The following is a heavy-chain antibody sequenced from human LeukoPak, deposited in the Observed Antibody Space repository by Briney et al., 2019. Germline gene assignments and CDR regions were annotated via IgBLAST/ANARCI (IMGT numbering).Heavy chain of an antibody. D-gene: IGHD6-13*01. V-gene: IGHV3-7*01. CDR3: ARNGGYSSSWNDAFDI. J-gene: IGHJ3*02. CDR1: GFTFSSYW. CDR2: IKQDGSEK. Sequence: GGSLRLSCAASGFTFSSYWMSGVRQAPGKGLEWVANIKQDGSEKYYVDSVKGRFTISRDNAKNSLYLQMNSLRAEDTAVYYCARNGGYSSSWNDAFDIWGQGTMVTVSS.